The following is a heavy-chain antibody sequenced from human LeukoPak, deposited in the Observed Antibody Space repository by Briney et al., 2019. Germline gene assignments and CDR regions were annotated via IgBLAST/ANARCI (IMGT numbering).Heavy chain of an antibody. V-gene: IGHV3-64*02. CDR2: ISNSGDNT. CDR1: GFTFSSSS. CDR3: ARDLSYYYLDV. Sequence: GGSLRLSCVASGFTFSSSSMQWVRQAPGKGLEFVAAISNSGDNTRHADAVEGRFTISRDNSKNTLYLQMHRLRAEDMAVYYCARDLSYYYLDVWGTGTTVTVSS. J-gene: IGHJ6*03.